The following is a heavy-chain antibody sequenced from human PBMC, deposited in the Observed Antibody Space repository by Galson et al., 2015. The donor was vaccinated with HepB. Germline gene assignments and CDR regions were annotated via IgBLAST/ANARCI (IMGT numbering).Heavy chain of an antibody. CDR2: ITRHGEII. CDR1: GFDFDYYA. CDR3: AKDSGDGYNPTYFDD. J-gene: IGHJ4*02. D-gene: IGHD5-24*01. V-gene: IGHV3-9*01. Sequence: SLRLSCAASGFDFDYYAMHWVRQVPGRGLEWVSGITRHGEIIDYANSVKGRFAISRDDAKSSLFLQMNGLRLEDTAFYYCAKDSGDGYNPTYFDDWGQGSLVIVSS.